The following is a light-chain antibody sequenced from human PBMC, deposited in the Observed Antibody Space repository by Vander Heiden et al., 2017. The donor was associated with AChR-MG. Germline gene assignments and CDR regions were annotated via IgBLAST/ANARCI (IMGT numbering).Light chain of an antibody. CDR3: SSYTSSRTTV. Sequence: QSALTQPASASGSPGQSITISCTGTSSDVGAYNYVSWYQQHPGKAPKLMNYDVHQRPAGVSRRSSGSKADATSPPITDGLQDDEDDYYYCSSYTSSRTTVFGTGTKVTVL. CDR1: SSDVGAYNY. J-gene: IGLJ1*01. V-gene: IGLV2-14*03. CDR2: DVH.